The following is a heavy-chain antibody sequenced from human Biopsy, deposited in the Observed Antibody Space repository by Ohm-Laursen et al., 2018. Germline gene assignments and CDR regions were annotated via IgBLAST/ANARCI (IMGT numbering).Heavy chain of an antibody. CDR1: GGPIDSYY. D-gene: IGHD5-24*01. V-gene: IGHV4-59*12. CDR2: IYFTGRT. CDR3: ASAGYNPDWNFDL. Sequence: TLSLTCTVSGGPIDSYYWSWIRQPPGKALEWIGYIYFTGRTSYNPSLKSRVTMSVNTSKKQFSLRLRSVTAADTAVYYCASAGYNPDWNFDLWGRGTRVTVSS. J-gene: IGHJ2*01.